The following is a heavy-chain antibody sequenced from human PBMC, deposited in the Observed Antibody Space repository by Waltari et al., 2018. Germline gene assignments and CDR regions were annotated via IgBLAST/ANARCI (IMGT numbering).Heavy chain of an antibody. V-gene: IGHV3-53*01. Sequence: EVQVVESGGGLIQPGGSLRLSCAASGFAVSDNYMSWVRQAPGKGLEWVAVIYSGVSVYYADAVKGRFTISRDSSENTFYLQMSSLRVEDTAVYYCARGPPISAKWELCWFDYWGQGTLVTVSS. CDR2: IYSGVSV. CDR1: GFAVSDNY. D-gene: IGHD3-16*01. CDR3: ARGPPISAKWELCWFDY. J-gene: IGHJ4*02.